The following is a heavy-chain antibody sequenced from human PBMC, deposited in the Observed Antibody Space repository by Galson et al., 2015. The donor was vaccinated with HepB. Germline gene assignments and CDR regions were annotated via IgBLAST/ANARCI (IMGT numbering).Heavy chain of an antibody. CDR3: ARDPTEWAEDREGFDY. D-gene: IGHD2-8*01. CDR1: GFTFSSYS. J-gene: IGHJ4*02. Sequence: SLRLSCAASGFTFSSYSMNWVRQAPGKGLEWVSYISSSSSTIYYADSVKGRFTISRDNAKNSLYLQMNCLRAEDTAVYYCARDPTEWAEDREGFDYWGQGTLVTVSS. CDR2: ISSSSSTI. V-gene: IGHV3-48*01.